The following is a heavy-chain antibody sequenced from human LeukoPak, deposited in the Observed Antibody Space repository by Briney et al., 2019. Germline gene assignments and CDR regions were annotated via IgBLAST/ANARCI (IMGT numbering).Heavy chain of an antibody. CDR1: GFTFSSYW. Sequence: GGPLRLSCAASGFTFSSYWMSWVRQAPGKGLEWVANIKQDGSEKYYVDPVKGRFTISRDNAKNSLYLQMNSLRAEDTAVYYCARDKGSYYRAFDIWGQGTMVTVSS. CDR3: ARDKGSYYRAFDI. V-gene: IGHV3-7*01. CDR2: IKQDGSEK. J-gene: IGHJ3*02. D-gene: IGHD1-26*01.